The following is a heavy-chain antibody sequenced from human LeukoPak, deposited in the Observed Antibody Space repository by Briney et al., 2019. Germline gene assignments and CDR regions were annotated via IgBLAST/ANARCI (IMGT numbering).Heavy chain of an antibody. J-gene: IGHJ4*02. Sequence: SETLSLTCSVSGGSITSSTYYWGWIRQPPGKGLEWIGTFYYSDNTYYSPTLKSRVTISVDTSKNQISLRLNSVTAADTAMYYCAKSGGYGLIDYWGQGTLVTVSS. CDR2: FYYSDNT. CDR3: AKSGGYGLIDY. D-gene: IGHD1-26*01. V-gene: IGHV4-39*01. CDR1: GGSITSSTYY.